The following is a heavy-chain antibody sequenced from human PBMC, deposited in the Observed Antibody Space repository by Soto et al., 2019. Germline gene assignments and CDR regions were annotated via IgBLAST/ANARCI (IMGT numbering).Heavy chain of an antibody. V-gene: IGHV3-73*02. CDR2: IRSKAQNYAT. D-gene: IGHD2-15*01. CDR3: TRRSDDSSDSYYYAMDV. CDR1: GFTFSGSA. Sequence: EVQLVESGGGLVQPGGSLTLSCAASGFTFSGSAMHWVRQASGKGLEWVGRIRSKAQNYATAYAASVKGRFTVSREDSKNVAYLQMNSLKTEDTAVYYCTRRSDDSSDSYYYAMDVWGQGTPVTVSS. J-gene: IGHJ6*02.